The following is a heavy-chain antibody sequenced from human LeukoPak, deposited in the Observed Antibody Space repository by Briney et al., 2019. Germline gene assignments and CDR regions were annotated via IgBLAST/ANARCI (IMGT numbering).Heavy chain of an antibody. Sequence: GGSLRLSRAVSGFTFSSHWMSWVRQAPGKGLEWVANINQDGSEKHYVDSVKGRFTISRDNAKNSLYLQMNSLRVEDTAVYYCARDGVAAGIYFDYWGQGTLVTVSS. V-gene: IGHV3-7*01. CDR2: INQDGSEK. J-gene: IGHJ4*02. CDR1: GFTFSSHW. CDR3: ARDGVAAGIYFDY. D-gene: IGHD6-13*01.